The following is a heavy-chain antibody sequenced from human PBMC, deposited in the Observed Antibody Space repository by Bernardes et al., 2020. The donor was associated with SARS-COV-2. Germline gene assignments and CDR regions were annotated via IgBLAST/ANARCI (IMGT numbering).Heavy chain of an antibody. CDR3: ARRMRRFGGFLGWSRVPNYHYSGMDV. D-gene: IGHD3-16*01. J-gene: IGHJ6*02. CDR1: GFSLSDFW. V-gene: IGHV3-7*01. CDR2: IKQDGSEN. Sequence: GSLRLSCAASGFSLSDFWMSWVRQAPGKGLVWVANIKQDGSENYYVDSVKGRFTISRDNAKNSLYLQMTSLRAEDTAVYYGARRMRRFGGFLGWSRVPNYHYSGMDVWGQGTTVTVSS.